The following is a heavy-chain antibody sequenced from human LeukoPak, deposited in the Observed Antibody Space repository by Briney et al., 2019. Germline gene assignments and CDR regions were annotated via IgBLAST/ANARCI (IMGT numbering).Heavy chain of an antibody. V-gene: IGHV1-69*13. Sequence: ASVKVSCKASGGTFSSYAISWVRQAPGQGLEWMGGIIPIFGTANYAQKFQGRVTITADESTSTAYMELSSPRSEDTAVYYCARVVVYDSSGYYYVNNAFDIWGQGTMVTVSS. D-gene: IGHD3-22*01. CDR3: ARVVVYDSSGYYYVNNAFDI. CDR1: GGTFSSYA. J-gene: IGHJ3*02. CDR2: IIPIFGTA.